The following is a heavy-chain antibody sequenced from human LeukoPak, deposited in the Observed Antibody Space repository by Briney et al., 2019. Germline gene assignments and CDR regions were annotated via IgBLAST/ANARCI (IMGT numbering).Heavy chain of an antibody. Sequence: GGSLRLSCAASGFTFSSYGMHWVRQAPGKGLEWVAFIRYDGSNEYYADSVKGRFTISRDNSKNTLYLQMNSLRAEDTAVYYCAKLGDSRGPRDYWGQGTLVTVSS. J-gene: IGHJ4*02. CDR2: IRYDGSNE. CDR3: AKLGDSRGPRDY. V-gene: IGHV3-30*02. CDR1: GFTFSSYG. D-gene: IGHD3-22*01.